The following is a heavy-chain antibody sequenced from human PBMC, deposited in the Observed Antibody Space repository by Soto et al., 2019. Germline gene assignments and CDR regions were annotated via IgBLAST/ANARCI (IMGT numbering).Heavy chain of an antibody. J-gene: IGHJ6*02. V-gene: IGHV4-39*07. Sequence: PSETLSLTCTVSGGSISSSSYYWGWIRQPPGKGLEWIGSIYYSGSTYYNPSLKSRLTISVDTSKNQFSLNLSSVTAADTAVYYCARDRLMATAGTARHYFGLDVWGQGTTVTVSS. CDR3: ARDRLMATAGTARHYFGLDV. CDR1: GGSISSSSYY. D-gene: IGHD5-18*01. CDR2: IYYSGST.